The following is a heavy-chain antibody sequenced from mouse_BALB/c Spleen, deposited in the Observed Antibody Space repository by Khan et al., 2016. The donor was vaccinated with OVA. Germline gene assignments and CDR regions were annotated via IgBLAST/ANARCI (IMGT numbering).Heavy chain of an antibody. CDR1: GYTFTSYT. D-gene: IGHD4-1*02. V-gene: IGHV1-4*01. Sequence: QVRLQQSGAELARPGASVKMSCKASGYTFTSYTIHWIKLRPGQGLEWIGFINPSNGYTNYNQKFKDKATLTADKSSTTVYMQLSSLTSDDSAVLKCVGAGVYHWSNCWIADWGQGTLVTVSA. CDR2: INPSNGYT. J-gene: IGHJ3*01. CDR3: VGAGVYHWSNCWIAD.